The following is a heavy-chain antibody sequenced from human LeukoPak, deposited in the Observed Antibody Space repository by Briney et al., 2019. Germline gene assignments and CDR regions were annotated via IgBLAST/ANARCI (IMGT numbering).Heavy chain of an antibody. CDR1: AGSYISSSHH. J-gene: IGHJ5*01. CDR3: VRHDGRGGATMGAFDS. Sequence: PSETLSPTCTVSAGSYISSSHHWGWIRQSPGKGLEWIRTVYYGRTTYYNPSLDGRVTISLDTSANHFSLQLNSVTAADTAVYYCVRHDGRGGATMGAFDSWGQGSLVTVSS. V-gene: IGHV4-39*01. D-gene: IGHD5-12*01. CDR2: VYYGRTT.